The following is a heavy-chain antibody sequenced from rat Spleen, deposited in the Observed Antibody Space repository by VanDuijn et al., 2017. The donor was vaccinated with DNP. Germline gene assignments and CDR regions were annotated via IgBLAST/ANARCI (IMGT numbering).Heavy chain of an antibody. CDR3: ARWTRYFDY. D-gene: IGHD1-7*01. J-gene: IGHJ2*01. CDR2: ISYSGST. CDR1: GYSITSNY. Sequence: EVQLQESGPGLVKSAQSLFLTCSVTGYSITSNYWAWIRKFPGHKMEWIGHISYSGSTSYHPSLKSLISITRDTSKNQFFLQLNSVTTEDTATYYGARWTRYFDYWGQGVMVTVSS. V-gene: IGHV3-1*01.